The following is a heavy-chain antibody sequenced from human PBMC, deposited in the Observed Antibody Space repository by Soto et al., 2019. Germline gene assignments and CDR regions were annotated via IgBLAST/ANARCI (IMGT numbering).Heavy chain of an antibody. D-gene: IGHD1-26*01. V-gene: IGHV5-51*01. CDR1: GYSFTSYW. CDR2: IYPGDSDT. J-gene: IGHJ6*02. Sequence: GESLKISCKGSGYSFTSYWIGWVRQMPGKGLEWMGIIYPGDSDTRYSPSFQGQVTISADKSISTAYLQWSSLKASDTAMCYCARVGATNYYYYGMDVWGQGTTVTVSS. CDR3: ARVGATNYYYYGMDV.